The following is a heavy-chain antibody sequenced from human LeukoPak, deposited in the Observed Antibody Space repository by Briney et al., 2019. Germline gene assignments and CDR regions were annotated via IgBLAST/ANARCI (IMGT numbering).Heavy chain of an antibody. CDR1: GFTFSSYA. D-gene: IGHD2-2*01. CDR3: AKPTRGYCSSTSCPMGGNYFDY. CDR2: ISGSGGST. Sequence: GSLRLSCAASGFTFSSYAMSWVRQAPGKGLEWVSAISGSGGSTYYADSVKGRFTISRDNSKNTLYLQMNSLRAEDTAVYYCAKPTRGYCSSTSCPMGGNYFDYWGQGTLVTVSS. V-gene: IGHV3-23*01. J-gene: IGHJ4*02.